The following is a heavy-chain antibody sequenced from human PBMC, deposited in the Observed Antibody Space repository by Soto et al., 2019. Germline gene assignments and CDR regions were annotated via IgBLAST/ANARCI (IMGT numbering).Heavy chain of an antibody. V-gene: IGHV4-59*01. CDR2: IYYSGST. J-gene: IGHJ5*02. CDR1: GGSISSYY. D-gene: IGHD3-10*01. CDR3: ARAGVRGVNWFDP. Sequence: SETLSLTCTVSGGSISSYYWSWIRQPPGKGPEWIGYIYYSGSTNYNPSLKSRVTISVDTSKTQFSLKLSSVTAADTAVYYCARAGVRGVNWFDPWGQGTLVTVSS.